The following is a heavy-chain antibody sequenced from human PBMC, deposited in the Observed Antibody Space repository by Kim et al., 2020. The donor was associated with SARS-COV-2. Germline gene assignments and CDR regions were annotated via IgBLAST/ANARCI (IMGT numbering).Heavy chain of an antibody. D-gene: IGHD2-15*01. V-gene: IGHV3-23*01. CDR2: FSGRNGNS. CDR3: AEDPGGSTNS. CDR1: GFTFTSYD. Sequence: GGSLRLSCAASGASGFTFTSYDMTWVRQAPGKGAEWVSGFSGRNGNSYYADSVKGRFTISRDISRTTLYLQMNSLRTEDTATYYCAEDPGGSTNSWGQRTRLSVS. J-gene: IGHJ4*02.